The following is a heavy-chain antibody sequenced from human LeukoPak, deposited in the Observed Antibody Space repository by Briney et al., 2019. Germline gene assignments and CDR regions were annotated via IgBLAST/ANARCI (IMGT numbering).Heavy chain of an antibody. CDR3: AHTEPYSSSYGPMDRGYYFDY. CDR2: IYWNDDK. V-gene: IGHV2-5*01. J-gene: IGHJ4*02. D-gene: IGHD6-6*01. Sequence: SGPTLVKPTQTLTLTCTFSGFSLSTSGVGVGWIRQPPGKALEWLTLIYWNDDKRYSPSLKSRLTITKDTSKNQVVLTMTNMDPVDTATYYCAHTEPYSSSYGPMDRGYYFDYWGQGTLVTVSS. CDR1: GFSLSTSGVG.